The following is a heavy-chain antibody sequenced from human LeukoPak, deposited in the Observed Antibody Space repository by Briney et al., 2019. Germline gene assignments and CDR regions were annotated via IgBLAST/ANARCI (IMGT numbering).Heavy chain of an antibody. V-gene: IGHV1-8*03. CDR2: MNPNSGNT. CDR3: ARGSGAAGAFDI. J-gene: IGHJ3*02. D-gene: IGHD6-13*01. Sequence: ASVKVSCKASGYTFTSYDINWVRQATGQGLEWMGWMNPNSGNTGYAQKFQGRVTITRNTSISTAYMELSSLRSEDTAVYYCARGSGAAGAFDIWGQGTMVTVSS. CDR1: GYTFTSYD.